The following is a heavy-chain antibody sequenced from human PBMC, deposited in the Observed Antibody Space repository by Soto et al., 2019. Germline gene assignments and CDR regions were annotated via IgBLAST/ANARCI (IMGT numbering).Heavy chain of an antibody. Sequence: SETLSLTCDVYGGSFSGYIWTWIRQTPGKGLQWIGQINHTGSTFYNSSLKPRVSISVDRSKNQFSLKLKSVTETDTAVYYCARVKVGDLFRFNWFFDLWGRGTLVTVSS. D-gene: IGHD3-3*01. V-gene: IGHV4-34*01. CDR3: ARVKVGDLFRFNWFFDL. CDR1: GGSFSGYI. J-gene: IGHJ2*01. CDR2: INHTGST.